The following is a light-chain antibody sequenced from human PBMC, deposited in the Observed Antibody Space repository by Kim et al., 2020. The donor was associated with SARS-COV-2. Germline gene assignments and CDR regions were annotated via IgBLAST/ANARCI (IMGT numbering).Light chain of an antibody. CDR3: VIYMGSGIWV. CDR2: STN. CDR1: SGSVSTSHY. V-gene: IGLV8-61*01. J-gene: IGLJ3*02. Sequence: QAVVTQEPSFSVSPGGTVTITCGLSSGSVSTSHYPSWCQQTPGQAPRTLIYSTNTRSSGVPDRFSGSILGNKAALTITGAQADDESDYYCVIYMGSGIWVFGGGTQLTVL.